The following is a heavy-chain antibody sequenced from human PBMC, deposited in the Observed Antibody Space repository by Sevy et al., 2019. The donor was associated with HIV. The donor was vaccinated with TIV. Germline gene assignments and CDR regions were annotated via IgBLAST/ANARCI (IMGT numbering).Heavy chain of an antibody. CDR2: INHSGST. D-gene: IGHD2-2*02. V-gene: IGHV4-34*01. CDR1: GGSFSGYY. CDR3: ARGRVGYCSSTSCYTVETRRYYYYGMDV. Sequence: SETLSLTCAVYGGSFSGYYWSWIRQPPGKGLEWIGEINHSGSTNYNPSLKSRVTISVDTSKNQFSLKLSSVTAADTAVYYCARGRVGYCSSTSCYTVETRRYYYYGMDVWGQGTTVTVSS. J-gene: IGHJ6*02.